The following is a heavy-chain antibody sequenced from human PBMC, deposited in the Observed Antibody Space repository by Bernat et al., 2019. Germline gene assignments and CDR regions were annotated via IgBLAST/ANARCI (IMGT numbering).Heavy chain of an antibody. CDR3: RGYGAYSGQTGDYRYFDY. D-gene: IGHD5-12*01. CDR2: INPSGST. Sequence: QVQLQQWGAGLLKPSETLSLTCAVYGGSFSGYYWSWIRQPPGKGPEWIGEINPSGSTNYNPSLKSRVTISVNTAKNQFSLKVSSATAEDTAVYYCRGYGAYSGQTGDYRYFDYWGQGTLVTVSS. V-gene: IGHV4-34*01. CDR1: GGSFSGYY. J-gene: IGHJ4*02.